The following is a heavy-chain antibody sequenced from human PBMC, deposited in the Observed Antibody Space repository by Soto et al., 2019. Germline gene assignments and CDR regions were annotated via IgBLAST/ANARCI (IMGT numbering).Heavy chain of an antibody. CDR1: GFTFSSYG. CDR3: GRVGVGFGGDDLDY. D-gene: IGHD3-10*01. V-gene: IGHV3-30*03. J-gene: IGHJ4*02. Sequence: QVQLVESGGGVVQPGRSLRLSCAASGFTFSSYGMHWVRQAPGKGLEWVAVISYEGNNKYYADSVKGRFTISRDNSKITMYLQRSSLRAAATGVYDCGRVGVGFGGDDLDYWGQGTLDTVSS. CDR2: ISYEGNNK.